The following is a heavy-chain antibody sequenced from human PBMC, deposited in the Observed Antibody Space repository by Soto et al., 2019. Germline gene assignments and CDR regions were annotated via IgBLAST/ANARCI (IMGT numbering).Heavy chain of an antibody. V-gene: IGHV1-18*01. CDR3: ARESGQWLVSAFDI. D-gene: IGHD6-19*01. J-gene: IGHJ3*02. Sequence: QVQLVQSGAEVKKPGASVKVSCKASGYTFTSYGISWVRQAHGQGLEWMGWISAYNGNTNYAQKLQGRVTMTTDTSKRTSYMELRSLRSANTAVYYCARESGQWLVSAFDIWGQGTMVTVSS. CDR2: ISAYNGNT. CDR1: GYTFTSYG.